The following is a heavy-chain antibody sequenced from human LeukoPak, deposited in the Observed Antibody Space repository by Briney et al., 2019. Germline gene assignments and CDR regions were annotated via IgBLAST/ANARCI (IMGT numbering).Heavy chain of an antibody. D-gene: IGHD7-27*01. CDR3: ARGPHSLTGPRGYFDY. CDR2: IYYSGST. J-gene: IGHJ4*02. CDR1: GGSISSGGYC. V-gene: IGHV4-30-4*01. Sequence: SQTLSLTCTVSGGSISSGGYCWSWIRQPPGKGLEWIGYIYYSGSTYYTPSLKSRVTISVDTSKNQFSLKLSSVTAADTAVYYCARGPHSLTGPRGYFDYWGQGTLVTVSS.